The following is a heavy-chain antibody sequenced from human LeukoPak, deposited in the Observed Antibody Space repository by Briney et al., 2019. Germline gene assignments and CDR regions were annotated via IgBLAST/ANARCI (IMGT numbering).Heavy chain of an antibody. V-gene: IGHV3-23*01. CDR1: GFTFSSYA. CDR3: AKTSGYRRFDP. CDR2: ISGSGGST. J-gene: IGHJ5*02. Sequence: GGSLRHSCAASGFTFSSYAMSGVRQAPGKGLEWVSAISGSGGSTYFAASVKGRFTISRDNSKDTLYLQMNSLRVEGTAVYYCAKTSGYRRFDPWGQGTLVTVSS. D-gene: IGHD5-12*01.